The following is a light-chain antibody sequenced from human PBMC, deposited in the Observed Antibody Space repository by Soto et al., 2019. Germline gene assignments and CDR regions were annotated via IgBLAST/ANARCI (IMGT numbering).Light chain of an antibody. Sequence: DVAVTQSPLSLPVTLGQPASISCRSSQSLVHSSGNTYLNWFQQRPGRSPRRLIYEVSNRDSGVPDRFSGSGSGTDFTPKISRVEAEDVGIYFCMQGTHWPYTFGQGTKLEIK. CDR2: EVS. V-gene: IGKV2-30*02. J-gene: IGKJ2*01. CDR1: QSLVHSSGNTY. CDR3: MQGTHWPYT.